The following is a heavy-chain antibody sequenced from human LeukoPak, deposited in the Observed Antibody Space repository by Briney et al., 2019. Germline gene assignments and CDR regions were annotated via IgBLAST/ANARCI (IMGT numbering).Heavy chain of an antibody. CDR1: GYTLTELS. CDR2: FDPEDGET. CDR3: ATDRGYYDSSGYLFDY. J-gene: IGHJ4*02. Sequence: EASVKVSCKVSGYTLTELSMHWVRQAPGKGLEWMGGFDPEDGETIYAQKFQGRVTMTEDTSTDTAYMELSSLRSEDTAVYYCATDRGYYDSSGYLFDYWGQGTLVTVSS. D-gene: IGHD3-22*01. V-gene: IGHV1-24*01.